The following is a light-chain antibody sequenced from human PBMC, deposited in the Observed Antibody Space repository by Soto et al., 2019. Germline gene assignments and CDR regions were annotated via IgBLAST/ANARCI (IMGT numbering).Light chain of an antibody. CDR1: QSVSSNY. Sequence: IVLTQSPGTLSLSPGERATLSCRASQSVSSNYLAWYQQQPGQAPRPLIYGASSRATGIPDRFSGSGAGTDFTLTISRLESEDFAVYYCQQYGSSPWTFGQGTKVEIK. CDR3: QQYGSSPWT. J-gene: IGKJ1*01. CDR2: GAS. V-gene: IGKV3-20*01.